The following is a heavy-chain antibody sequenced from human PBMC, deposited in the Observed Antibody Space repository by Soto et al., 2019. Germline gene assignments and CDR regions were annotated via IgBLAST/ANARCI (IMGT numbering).Heavy chain of an antibody. CDR1: GGTFDNYV. J-gene: IGHJ4*02. V-gene: IGHV1-69*06. CDR2: IIPIFGTP. D-gene: IGHD2-2*01. CDR3: AGRCDGTNCLAHFDY. Sequence: SVKVSCKASGGTFDNYVINWVRQAPGQGLEWMAGIIPIFGTPNYAQKFQGRVTITADKSTSTAYMELNSLRSEDTAVYYCAGRCDGTNCLAHFDYWGQGTLVTVSS.